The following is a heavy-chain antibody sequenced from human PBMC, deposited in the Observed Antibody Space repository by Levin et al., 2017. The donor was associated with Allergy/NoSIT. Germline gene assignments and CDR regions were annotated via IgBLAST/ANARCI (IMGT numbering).Heavy chain of an antibody. V-gene: IGHV2-5*02. CDR3: AHRRDFWSGYYFGRAGAFDI. CDR1: GFSLSTSGVG. Sequence: SGPTLVKPTQTLTLTCTFSGFSLSTSGVGVGWIRQPPGKALEWLALIYWDDDKRYSPSLKSRLTITKDTSKNQVVLTMTNMDPVDTATYYCAHRRDFWSGYYFGRAGAFDIWGQGTMVTVSS. J-gene: IGHJ3*02. CDR2: IYWDDDK. D-gene: IGHD3-3*01.